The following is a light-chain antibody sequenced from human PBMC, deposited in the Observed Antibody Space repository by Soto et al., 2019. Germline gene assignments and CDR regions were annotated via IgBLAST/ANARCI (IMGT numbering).Light chain of an antibody. V-gene: IGKV3-11*01. J-gene: IGKJ2*01. Sequence: EIVLTQSPATLSLSPGERATLSCRASQSVSSYLAWYQQKPGQAPRLLIYDASNRATGIPARFSGSGSGTDFTLTISSLEPEDFAVYYCQQRSNWQYTFGQGTKLRSN. CDR3: QQRSNWQYT. CDR2: DAS. CDR1: QSVSSY.